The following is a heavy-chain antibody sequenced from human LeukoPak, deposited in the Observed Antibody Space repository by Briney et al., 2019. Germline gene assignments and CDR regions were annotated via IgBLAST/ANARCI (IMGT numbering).Heavy chain of an antibody. V-gene: IGHV4-4*07. CDR3: ARDPNTYYYDSSGYYGDAFDI. D-gene: IGHD3-22*01. Sequence: SKTLSLTCTVSGGSISSYYWSWIPQPAGKGLEWIGRIYTSGSTNYNPSLKSRVTMSVDTSKNQFSLKLSSVTAADTAVYYCARDPNTYYYDSSGYYGDAFDIWGPGTMVTVSS. J-gene: IGHJ3*02. CDR1: GGSISSYY. CDR2: IYTSGST.